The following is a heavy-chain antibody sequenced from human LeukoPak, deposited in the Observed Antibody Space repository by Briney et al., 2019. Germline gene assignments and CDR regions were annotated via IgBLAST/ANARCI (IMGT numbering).Heavy chain of an antibody. CDR1: GYTFTSYG. D-gene: IGHD1-1*01. J-gene: IGHJ4*02. Sequence: GASVKVSCKASGYTFTSYGISWVRQAPGQGLEWMGWISAYNGNTNYAQKLQGRVTMTTDTSTSTAYMELRSLRSDDTAVYYCARDRLYNWNDAHAYWGQGTLVTVSS. CDR2: ISAYNGNT. V-gene: IGHV1-18*01. CDR3: ARDRLYNWNDAHAY.